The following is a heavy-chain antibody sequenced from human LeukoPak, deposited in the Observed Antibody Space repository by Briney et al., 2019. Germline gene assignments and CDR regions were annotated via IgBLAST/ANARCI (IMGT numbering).Heavy chain of an antibody. D-gene: IGHD3-10*01. V-gene: IGHV3-53*01. CDR3: ARDPYYYDSGSFAAFDI. Sequence: PGGSLRLSCAASGFTVSSNYMSWVRQAPGKGLEWVSVIYSGGSTYYADSVKGRFTISRDNSKNTLYLQMNSLRAEDTAVYYCARDPYYYDSGSFAAFDIWGQGTMVTVSS. J-gene: IGHJ3*02. CDR2: IYSGGST. CDR1: GFTVSSNY.